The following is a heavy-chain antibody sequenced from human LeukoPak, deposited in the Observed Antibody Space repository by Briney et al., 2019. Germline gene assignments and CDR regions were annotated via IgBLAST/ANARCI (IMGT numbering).Heavy chain of an antibody. D-gene: IGHD6-19*01. V-gene: IGHV1-8*02. CDR3: ARRRSSGWSDWYFDL. Sequence: ASVKVSCKASGGTFGSYAISWVRQATGQGLEWMGWMNPNSGNTGYAQKFQGRVTMTRNTSISTAYMELSSLRSEDTAVYYCARRRSSGWSDWYFDLWGRGTLVTVSS. J-gene: IGHJ2*01. CDR1: GGTFGSYA. CDR2: MNPNSGNT.